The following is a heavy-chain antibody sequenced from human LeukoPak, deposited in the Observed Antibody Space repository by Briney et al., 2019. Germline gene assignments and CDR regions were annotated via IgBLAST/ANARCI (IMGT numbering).Heavy chain of an antibody. CDR2: ISSSSRSI. CDR3: SSDCSGYGTASFDY. J-gene: IGHJ4*02. D-gene: IGHD3-3*01. Sequence: SRGSLKDSPTPSIFASSRSRLSCVRQAPGKGLEWVSYISSSSRSIYYADSVKGRFTISRDNAKYSLYLQMNSLRDEDTAVCLWSSDCSGYGTASFDYWGQGTLVSVSS. CDR1: IFASSRSR. V-gene: IGHV3-48*02.